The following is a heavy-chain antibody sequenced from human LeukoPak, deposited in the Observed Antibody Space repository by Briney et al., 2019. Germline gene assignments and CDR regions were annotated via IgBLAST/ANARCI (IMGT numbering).Heavy chain of an antibody. CDR2: IKHDGREK. Sequence: GGSLRLSCAASGFTFGIYWMSWVRQPPGKGLEWVANIKHDGREKYYVDSVKGRFTISRHNAKNSLYLQMNSLRAEDTAVYYCARVGTAVGTLEDYWGQGTLVTVSS. CDR1: GFTFGIYW. D-gene: IGHD6-13*01. CDR3: ARVGTAVGTLEDY. J-gene: IGHJ4*02. V-gene: IGHV3-7*01.